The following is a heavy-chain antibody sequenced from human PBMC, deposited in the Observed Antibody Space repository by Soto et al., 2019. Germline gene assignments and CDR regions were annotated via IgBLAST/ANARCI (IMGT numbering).Heavy chain of an antibody. V-gene: IGHV1-18*04. D-gene: IGHD2-2*03. CDR1: GYTFTSYC. J-gene: IGHJ5*02. CDR3: ARVGMDIVVVPAAMEHWFDP. Sequence: ASVKVSCKASGYTFTSYCISWVRQAPGQGLEWMGWISAYNGNTNYAQKLQGRVTMTTDTSTSTAYMELRSLRSDDTAVYYCARVGMDIVVVPAAMEHWFDPWGQGTLVTVSS. CDR2: ISAYNGNT.